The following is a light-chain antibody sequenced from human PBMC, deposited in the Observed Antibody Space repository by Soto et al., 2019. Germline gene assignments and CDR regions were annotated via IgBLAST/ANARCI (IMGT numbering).Light chain of an antibody. CDR2: KAS. Sequence: DIQMTQSPSTLSASVGDRVTITCRASQSISSWLAWYQQKPGKAPKLLIYKASSLETGVPSRFSGSGSGTEFTLTISSLQPDDFATYYCQQYSRYSVTFGQGTRLEIK. CDR3: QQYSRYSVT. V-gene: IGKV1-5*03. J-gene: IGKJ5*01. CDR1: QSISSW.